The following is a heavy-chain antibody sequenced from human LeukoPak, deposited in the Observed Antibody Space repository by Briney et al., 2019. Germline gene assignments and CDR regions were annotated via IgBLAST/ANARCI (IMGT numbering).Heavy chain of an antibody. J-gene: IGHJ4*02. Sequence: PGGSLRLSCAASGFTFSSYAMSWVRQAPGKGLEWVSAISGSGGSTYCADSVKGWFTISRDNSKNTLYLQMNSLRAEDTAVYYCARPLWFGESSAFDYWGQGTLVTVSS. D-gene: IGHD3-10*01. CDR3: ARPLWFGESSAFDY. CDR2: ISGSGGST. V-gene: IGHV3-23*01. CDR1: GFTFSSYA.